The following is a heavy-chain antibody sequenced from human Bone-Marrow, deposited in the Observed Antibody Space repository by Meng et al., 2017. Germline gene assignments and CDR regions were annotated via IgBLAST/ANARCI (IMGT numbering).Heavy chain of an antibody. Sequence: QVQLQESGPGLVKPSGTLSLTCAVSGGSISSSNWWSWARQPPGKGLEWIGEIYHSGSTNYNPSLKSRVTISVDKSKNQFSLKLSSVTAADTAVYYCARVSLQATIAAAGVVWFDPWGQGTLVTVSS. CDR2: IYHSGST. CDR1: GGSISSSNW. V-gene: IGHV4-4*02. J-gene: IGHJ5*02. D-gene: IGHD6-13*01. CDR3: ARVSLQATIAAAGVVWFDP.